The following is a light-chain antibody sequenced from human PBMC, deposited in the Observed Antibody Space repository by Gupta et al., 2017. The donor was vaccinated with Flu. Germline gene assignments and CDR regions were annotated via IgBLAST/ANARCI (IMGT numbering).Light chain of an antibody. CDR1: QSINGW. J-gene: IGKJ1*01. V-gene: IGKV1-5*03. CDR3: QQDDSSPVT. CDR2: KAS. Sequence: PSTLSASVGDRVTITCRASQSINGWLAWYQQQPGKAPKLLIFKASTLESGVPSRFSGSDFGTEFTLTISSLQPDDFATYYCQQDDSSPVTFGQGTKVEIK.